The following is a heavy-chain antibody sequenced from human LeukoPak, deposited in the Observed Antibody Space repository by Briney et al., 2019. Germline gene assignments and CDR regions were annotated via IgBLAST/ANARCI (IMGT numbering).Heavy chain of an antibody. V-gene: IGHV4-59*08. CDR1: GGSISNYY. D-gene: IGHD1-26*01. Sequence: SETLSLTCTVSGGSISNYYWNWIRQPPGKGLEWVGHISYSGGTKYNPSLQSRVTISIDTSKNQFSLNLSSVTAAGTAVYYCARRVIVSAAGVPDTWLDPWGQGILVTVSS. CDR3: ARRVIVSAAGVPDTWLDP. J-gene: IGHJ5*02. CDR2: ISYSGGT.